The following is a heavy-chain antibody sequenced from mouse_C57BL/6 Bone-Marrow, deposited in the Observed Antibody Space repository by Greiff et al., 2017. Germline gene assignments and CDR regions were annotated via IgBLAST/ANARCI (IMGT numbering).Heavy chain of an antibody. V-gene: IGHV1-84*01. Sequence: VQLQQSGPELVKPGASVKISCKASGYTFTAYAINWVKQRPGQGLEWIGGIYPGSGNTKYNEKFKGKATLTVDPSSRTAYMQLSSLTSKDDAVXFCARLTQYFDVWGTGTTVTVSS. CDR3: ARLTQYFDV. J-gene: IGHJ1*03. CDR1: GYTFTAYA. CDR2: IYPGSGNT.